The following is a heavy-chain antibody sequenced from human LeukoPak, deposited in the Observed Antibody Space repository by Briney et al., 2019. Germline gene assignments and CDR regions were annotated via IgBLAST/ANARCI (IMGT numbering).Heavy chain of an antibody. D-gene: IGHD3-22*01. Sequence: PSDTVSLPCSVSGGSISSYYWSWIRQPPGEGLEWIGYIYYCWRTNYNPSLKSRVTISVDTSKNQFSLKLSSVTTADTAVYYCARHYDSSGYYSTRAFDIWGQGTMVTVSS. V-gene: IGHV4-59*08. J-gene: IGHJ3*02. CDR1: GGSISSYY. CDR3: ARHYDSSGYYSTRAFDI. CDR2: IYYCWRT.